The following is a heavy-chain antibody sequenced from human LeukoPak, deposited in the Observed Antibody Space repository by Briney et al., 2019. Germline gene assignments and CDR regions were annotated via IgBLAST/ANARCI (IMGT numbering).Heavy chain of an antibody. CDR3: AKDPVDTVDYYFDY. CDR2: ISGSGGST. V-gene: IGHV3-23*01. J-gene: IGHJ4*02. Sequence: GGSLRLSCAASGFTFSSYAMSWVRQAPGKGLEWVSAISGSGGSTYYADSVKGRFTISRDNSKNTLYLQMNSLRAGDTAVYYCAKDPVDTVDYYFDYWGQGTLVTVSS. CDR1: GFTFSSYA. D-gene: IGHD5-18*01.